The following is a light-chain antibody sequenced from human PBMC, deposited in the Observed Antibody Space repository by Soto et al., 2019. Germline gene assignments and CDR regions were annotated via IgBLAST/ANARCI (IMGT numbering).Light chain of an antibody. CDR3: QTWGTGIQV. J-gene: IGLJ3*02. V-gene: IGLV4-69*01. Sequence: QPVLTQSPSASASLGASVKLTCTLSSGHSSYAIAWHQQQPEKGPRYLMKINSDGSHGRGDGIPDRFSGSSSGAVRYLTISSLQSEDEADYYCQTWGTGIQVFGGGTKLTVL. CDR1: SGHSSYA. CDR2: INSDGSH.